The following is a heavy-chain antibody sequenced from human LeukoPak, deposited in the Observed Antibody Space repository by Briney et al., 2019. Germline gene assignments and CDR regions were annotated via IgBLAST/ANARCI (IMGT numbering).Heavy chain of an antibody. CDR3: ARDPYNGSYGDDYYYYMDV. CDR1: GFTFSSYS. Sequence: PGGSLRLSCAASGFTFSSYSMNWVRQTPGKGLEWVSSITRGSVYTFYADSVKGRFTISRDNAKNSLSLQMNSLRAEDTAVYYCARDPYNGSYGDDYYYYMDVWGKGTTVTISS. V-gene: IGHV3-21*01. CDR2: ITRGSVYT. D-gene: IGHD1-26*01. J-gene: IGHJ6*03.